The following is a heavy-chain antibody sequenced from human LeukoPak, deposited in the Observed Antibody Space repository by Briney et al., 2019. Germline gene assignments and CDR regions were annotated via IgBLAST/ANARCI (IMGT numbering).Heavy chain of an antibody. CDR3: ATKGPNAVASGFDY. CDR1: GFSFSNYW. J-gene: IGHJ4*02. CDR2: IKQDGNEK. V-gene: IGHV3-7*01. D-gene: IGHD6-19*01. Sequence: GGSLRLSCAASGFSFSNYWMSWVRQAPGKGLEWVANIKQDGNEKYYVGSVKGRFTISRDNAKNSLYLQMNSLRAEDSAVYYCATKGPNAVASGFDYWGQGTLVTVSS.